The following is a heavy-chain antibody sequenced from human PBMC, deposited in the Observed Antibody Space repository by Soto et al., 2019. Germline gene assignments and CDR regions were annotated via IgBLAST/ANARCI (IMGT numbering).Heavy chain of an antibody. CDR1: GYTFTSYA. J-gene: IGHJ4*02. V-gene: IGHV1-3*05. CDR2: INAGNGNT. D-gene: IGHD2-21*01. CDR3: ARGGEPIDY. Sequence: QVQLVQSGTEEKKPGASVKVSCKASGYTFTSYAMHWVRQAPGQRLEWMGWINAGNGNTKYLQKFQGRVTITRATSASTAYMELSSLRSEDTAVYYCARGGEPIDYWGQGTLVTVSS.